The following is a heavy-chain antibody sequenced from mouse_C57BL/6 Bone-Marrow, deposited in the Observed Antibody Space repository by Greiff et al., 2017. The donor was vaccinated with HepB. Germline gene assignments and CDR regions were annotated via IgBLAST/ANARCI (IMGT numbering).Heavy chain of an antibody. V-gene: IGHV6-6*01. CDR1: GFTFSDAW. CDR3: TRDYYGSRNWYFDV. J-gene: IGHJ1*03. Sequence: EVQRVESGGGLVQPGGSMKLSCAASGFTFSDAWMDWVRQSPEKGLEWVAEIRNKANNHATYYAESVKGRFTISRDDSKSSVYLQMNSLRAEDTGIYYCTRDYYGSRNWYFDVWGTGTTVTVSS. D-gene: IGHD1-1*01. CDR2: IRNKANNHAT.